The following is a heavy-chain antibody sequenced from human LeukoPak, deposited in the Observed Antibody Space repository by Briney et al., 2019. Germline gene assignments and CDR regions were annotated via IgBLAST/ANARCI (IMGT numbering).Heavy chain of an antibody. CDR1: GGSISSGGYY. V-gene: IGHV4-31*03. CDR2: IYYSGST. D-gene: IGHD6-19*01. J-gene: IGHJ4*02. Sequence: SETLSLTCTVSGGSISSGGYYWSWIRQHPGKGLEWIGYIYYSGSTYYNPSLKCRVTISVDTSKNQFSLKLSSVTAADTAVYYCARDRVLISSGWFDYWGQGTLVTVSS. CDR3: ARDRVLISSGWFDY.